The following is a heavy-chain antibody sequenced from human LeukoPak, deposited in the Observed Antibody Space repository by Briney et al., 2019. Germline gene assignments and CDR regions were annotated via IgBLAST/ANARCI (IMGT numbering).Heavy chain of an antibody. D-gene: IGHD3-22*01. CDR3: ARNYYDSSGYSYYYYMDV. V-gene: IGHV4-34*01. CDR1: GGSFSGYY. J-gene: IGHJ6*03. Sequence: PSETLSLTCAAYGGSFSGYYWSWIRQPPGKGLEWIGEINHSGSTNYNPSLKSRVTISVDTSKNQFSLKLSSVTAADTAVYYCARNYYDSSGYSYYYYMDVWGKGTTVTVSS. CDR2: INHSGST.